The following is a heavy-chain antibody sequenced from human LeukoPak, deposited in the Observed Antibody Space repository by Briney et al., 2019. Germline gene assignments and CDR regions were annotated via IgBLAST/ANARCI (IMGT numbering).Heavy chain of an antibody. CDR2: IYYSGST. Sequence: SETLSLTCTVSGGSISSGGYYWTWIRQPPGEGLEWIGYIYYSGSTSYNPSLESRLTIAVDTSKNQFSRKLNSVTAADTAVYYCARDRGVAAAGSYLDYWGQGTLVTVFS. J-gene: IGHJ4*02. CDR3: ARDRGVAAAGSYLDY. D-gene: IGHD6-13*01. V-gene: IGHV4-31*03. CDR1: GGSISSGGYY.